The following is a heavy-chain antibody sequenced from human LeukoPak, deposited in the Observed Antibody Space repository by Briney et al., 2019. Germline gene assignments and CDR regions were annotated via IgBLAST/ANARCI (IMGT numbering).Heavy chain of an antibody. CDR1: GFTVSSNY. D-gene: IGHD2-2*01. J-gene: IGHJ4*02. V-gene: IGHV3-53*01. CDR3: AKDATQSFIVVVPADY. CDR2: IYSGGST. Sequence: PGGSLRLSCAASGFTVSSNYMSWVRQAPGKGLEWVSVIYSGGSTYYADSVKGRFTISRDNSKNTLYLQMNSLRAEDTAVYYCAKDATQSFIVVVPADYWGQGTLVTVSS.